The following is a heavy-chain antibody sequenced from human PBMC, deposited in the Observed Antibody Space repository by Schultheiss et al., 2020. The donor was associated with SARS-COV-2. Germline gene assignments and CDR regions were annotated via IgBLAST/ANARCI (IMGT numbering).Heavy chain of an antibody. CDR2: ISSSGSTI. D-gene: IGHD6-13*01. CDR3: ARYSSSWYQGVVDY. Sequence: GGSLRLSCAASGFTFSSYDMHWVRQAPGKGLEWVSYISSSGSTIYYADSVKGRFTISRDNAKNSLYLQMNSLRAEDTAVYYCARYSSSWYQGVVDYWGQGTLATVSS. CDR1: GFTFSSYD. J-gene: IGHJ4*02. V-gene: IGHV3-48*04.